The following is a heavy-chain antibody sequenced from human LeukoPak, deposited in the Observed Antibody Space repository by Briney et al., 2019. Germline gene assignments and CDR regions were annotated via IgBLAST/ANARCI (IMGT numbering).Heavy chain of an antibody. CDR3: AKDPAYYDFWSGTTDYYYYYMDV. CDR1: GFTFNTYG. CDR2: IWSDGTHK. D-gene: IGHD3-3*01. V-gene: IGHV3-33*06. Sequence: GGSLRLSCAASGFTFNTYGMHWVRQAPGKGLEWVAVIWSDGTHKYYSDSVKGRFTISRDNSKNTLYLEMNSLRVEDTAVYYCAKDPAYYDFWSGTTDYYYYYMDVWGKGTTVTVSS. J-gene: IGHJ6*03.